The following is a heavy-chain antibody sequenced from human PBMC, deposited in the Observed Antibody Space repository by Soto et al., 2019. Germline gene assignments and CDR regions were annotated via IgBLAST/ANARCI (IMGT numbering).Heavy chain of an antibody. Sequence: GGSLRLSCAASGFTFSSYAMSWVRQAPGKGLEWVSAISGSGGSTYYADSVKGRFTISRDNSKNTLYLQMNSLRAEDTAVYYCAKGPDYCSSTSCYPLFDYWGQGTLVTVSS. D-gene: IGHD2-2*01. CDR1: GFTFSSYA. J-gene: IGHJ4*02. CDR3: AKGPDYCSSTSCYPLFDY. CDR2: ISGSGGST. V-gene: IGHV3-23*01.